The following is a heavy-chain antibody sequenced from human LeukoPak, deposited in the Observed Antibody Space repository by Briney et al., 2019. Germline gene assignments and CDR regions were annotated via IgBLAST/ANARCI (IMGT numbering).Heavy chain of an antibody. CDR2: IYYSGST. J-gene: IGHJ5*02. D-gene: IGHD1-26*01. Sequence: PSETLSLTCTLSRGSISSSGYYWGWIRQPPGKGLEWIGSIYYSGSTYYNPSLKSRVTISVDTSKNQFSLKLSSVTAADTAVYYCARSTCGSYYYRCLGWFDPWGQGTLVTVSS. CDR3: ARSTCGSYYYRCLGWFDP. V-gene: IGHV4-39*07. CDR1: RGSISSSGYY.